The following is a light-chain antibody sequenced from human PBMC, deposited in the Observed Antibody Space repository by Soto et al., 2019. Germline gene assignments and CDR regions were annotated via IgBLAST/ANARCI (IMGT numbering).Light chain of an antibody. V-gene: IGLV3-25*03. CDR3: QSADSSGSYWV. J-gene: IGLJ3*02. CDR1: ALPRQY. Sequence: SYELTQPPSVSVSPGQTARITCSGDALPRQYAYWYQQKPGQAPVLVIYKDSERPSGIPERFSGSHSGTTVTLTISGVQAEDEADYCCQSADSSGSYWVFGGGIKVTVL. CDR2: KDS.